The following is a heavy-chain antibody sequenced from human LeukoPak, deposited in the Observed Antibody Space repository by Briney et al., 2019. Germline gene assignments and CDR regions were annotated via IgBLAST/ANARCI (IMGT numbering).Heavy chain of an antibody. D-gene: IGHD2-8*02. CDR2: IAPSVDTT. V-gene: IGHV1-46*01. CDR3: VREESGGYFDY. Sequence: ASMKVSCKAFGFTFTNYLLHWVRQAPGQGLEWVGRIAPSVDTTNYAQKFRGRVTMTRDTSTSTVYMELSSLRSDDTAIYYCVREESGGYFDYWGQGTLVTVSS. J-gene: IGHJ4*02. CDR1: GFTFTNYL.